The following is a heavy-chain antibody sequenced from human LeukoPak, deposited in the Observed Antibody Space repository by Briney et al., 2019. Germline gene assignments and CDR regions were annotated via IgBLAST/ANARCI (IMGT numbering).Heavy chain of an antibody. CDR2: INSDGSST. CDR3: TRDRGDGYVRFDY. Sequence: GGSLRLSCAASGFTFSSYWMHWVRQSPGKGLVWVSRINSDGSSTNYADSVKGRFTISRDNAKNTVHVQMSSLRAEDTGVYYCTRDRGDGYVRFDYWGQGALVTVSS. V-gene: IGHV3-74*01. J-gene: IGHJ4*02. CDR1: GFTFSSYW. D-gene: IGHD5-24*01.